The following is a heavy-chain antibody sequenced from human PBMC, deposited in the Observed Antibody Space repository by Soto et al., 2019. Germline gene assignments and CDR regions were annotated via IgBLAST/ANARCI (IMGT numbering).Heavy chain of an antibody. Sequence: PSETLSLTCTVSGGSISSYYWSWIRQPPGKGLEWIGYIYYSGSTNYNPSLKSRVTISVDTSKNQFSLKLSSVTAADTAVYYCAREGYSSGHYYYYGMDVLGQGTTVTVSS. CDR3: AREGYSSGHYYYYGMDV. V-gene: IGHV4-59*01. CDR2: IYYSGST. J-gene: IGHJ6*02. D-gene: IGHD3-22*01. CDR1: GGSISSYY.